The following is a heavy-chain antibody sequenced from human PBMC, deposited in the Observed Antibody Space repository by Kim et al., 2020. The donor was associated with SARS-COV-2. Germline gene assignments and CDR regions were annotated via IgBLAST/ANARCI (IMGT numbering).Heavy chain of an antibody. CDR2: I. CDR3: ARGVSGLVL. V-gene: IGHV3-74*01. J-gene: IGHJ4*02. D-gene: IGHD3-10*01. Sequence: INYADSVKGRFTVSRDNAKNTLYLEMNSLRAEDTAVYFCARGVSGLVLWGQGTLVTVSS.